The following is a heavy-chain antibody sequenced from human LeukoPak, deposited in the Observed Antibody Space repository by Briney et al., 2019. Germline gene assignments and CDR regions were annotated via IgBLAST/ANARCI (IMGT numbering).Heavy chain of an antibody. CDR1: GFTFSSYA. Sequence: GGSLRLSCVASGFTFSSYAMSWVRQAPGKGLEWVSAISGSGGSTYYADSVKGRFTISRDNSKNTLYLQMNSLRAEDTAVYYCAKGLYSSGWPLYYFDYWGQGTLVTVSS. D-gene: IGHD6-19*01. CDR3: AKGLYSSGWPLYYFDY. J-gene: IGHJ4*02. CDR2: ISGSGGST. V-gene: IGHV3-23*01.